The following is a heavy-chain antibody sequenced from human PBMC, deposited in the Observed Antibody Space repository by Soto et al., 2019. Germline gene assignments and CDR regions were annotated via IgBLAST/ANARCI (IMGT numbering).Heavy chain of an antibody. Sequence: QVQLQESGPGLVKPSQTLSLTCTVSGGSISSGGYYWSWIRQHPGKGLEWIGYIYYSGSTYYNPSIQSRVTISAETSKNQFSLKLISVTSADTAVYSCARSSYDSSGTAADPWGQGTLVTVSS. CDR2: IYYSGST. CDR1: GGSISSGGYY. J-gene: IGHJ5*02. V-gene: IGHV4-31*03. CDR3: ARSSYDSSGTAADP. D-gene: IGHD3-22*01.